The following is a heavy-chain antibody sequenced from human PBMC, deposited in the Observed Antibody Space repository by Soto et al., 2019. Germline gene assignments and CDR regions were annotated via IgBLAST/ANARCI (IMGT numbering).Heavy chain of an antibody. D-gene: IGHD2-8*01. J-gene: IGHJ5*02. CDR2: IHHSGST. CDR1: GDSISSRNW. Sequence: QVQLQESGPGLVKPSETLSLTCAVSGDSISSRNWWRWVRRTPGKGLEYIGEIHHSGSTNYNPSLKSRVTMSVDKSKNQFSLNLNSVAAADTAIYYCARRKLEMMYVGWFDPWGQGTLVTVSS. CDR3: ARRKLEMMYVGWFDP. V-gene: IGHV4-4*02.